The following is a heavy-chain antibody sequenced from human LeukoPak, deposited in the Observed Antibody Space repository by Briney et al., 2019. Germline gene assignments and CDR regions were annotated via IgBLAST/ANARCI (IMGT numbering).Heavy chain of an antibody. CDR3: ARDRALINNYNYYYGMDV. J-gene: IGHJ6*02. CDR1: GYTFTHYA. CDR2: INTNTGNP. Sequence: ASVKVSCKASGYTFTHYAVHWVRQAPGQGLEWMGWINTNTGNPTYAQGFTGRFVFSLDTSVSTAYLQISSLKAEDTAVYYCARDRALINNYNYYYGMDVWGQGTTVTVSS. D-gene: IGHD3-16*01. V-gene: IGHV7-4-1*02.